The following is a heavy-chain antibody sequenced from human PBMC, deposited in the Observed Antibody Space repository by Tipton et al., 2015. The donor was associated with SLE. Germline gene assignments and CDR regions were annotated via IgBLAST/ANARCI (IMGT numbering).Heavy chain of an antibody. D-gene: IGHD3-3*01. J-gene: IGHJ4*02. CDR2: INHSGST. V-gene: IGHV4-34*01. Sequence: TLSLTCAVYGASLNDYYWTWIRQPPGKGLEWIGDINHSGSTDCNPSLKSRVIMSVDTSKNQFSLNLTSVTAADTALYYCARCTIFGVVRGSFDCWAQGTLITVSS. CDR1: GASLNDYY. CDR3: ARCTIFGVVRGSFDC.